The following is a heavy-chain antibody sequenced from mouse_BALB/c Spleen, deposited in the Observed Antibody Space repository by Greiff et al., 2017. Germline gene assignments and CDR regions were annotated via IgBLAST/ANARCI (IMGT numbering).Heavy chain of an antibody. D-gene: IGHD1-2*01. CDR1: GYSITSGYY. CDR2: ISYDGSN. J-gene: IGHJ1*01. V-gene: IGHV3-6*02. CDR3: ARHYYGYWYFDV. Sequence: EVKLQESGPGLVKPSQSLSLTCSVTGYSITSGYYWNWIRQFPGNKLEWMGYISYDGSNNYNPSLKNRISITRDTSKNQFFLKLNSVTTEDTATYYCARHYYGYWYFDVWGAGTTVTVSS.